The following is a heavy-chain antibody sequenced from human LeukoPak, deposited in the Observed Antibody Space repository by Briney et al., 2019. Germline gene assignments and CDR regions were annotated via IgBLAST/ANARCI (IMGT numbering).Heavy chain of an antibody. CDR2: IYTSGST. D-gene: IGHD5-24*01. J-gene: IGHJ3*02. Sequence: PSETLSRTCTVSGGSISSGDYYWSWIRQPPGKGLEWIGRIYTSGSTNYNPSLKSRVTISVDTSKNQFSLKLSSVTAADTAVYYCARAERWLQLNAFDIWGQGTMVTVSS. CDR1: GGSISSGDYY. V-gene: IGHV4-61*02. CDR3: ARAERWLQLNAFDI.